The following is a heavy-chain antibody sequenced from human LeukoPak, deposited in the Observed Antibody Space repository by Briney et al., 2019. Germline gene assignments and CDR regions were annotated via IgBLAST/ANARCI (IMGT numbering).Heavy chain of an antibody. J-gene: IGHJ5*02. D-gene: IGHD2-15*01. CDR3: VREGGCSGGSCYRFDP. V-gene: IGHV1-46*03. Sequence: GASVKLSCKTSGYTFTNYFMHWVRQAPGQGLEWMGAVTPSDGGTNYAQKFQGRITMTRDTSTSTVYMDLSSLKPEDTAVSYCVREGGCSGGSCYRFDPWAQGALVTVSS. CDR1: GYTFTNYF. CDR2: VTPSDGGT.